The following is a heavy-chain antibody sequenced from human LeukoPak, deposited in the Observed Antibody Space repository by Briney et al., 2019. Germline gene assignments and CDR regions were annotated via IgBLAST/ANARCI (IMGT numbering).Heavy chain of an antibody. Sequence: SVTVSCKSSGGTFTIYAISWVRHAPGQGLEWVGGIIPIFGTANYAQKFQGRVMITTDESTRTAYMEMSSMRYEDTAVYYCAKSGGYSYGFTADYFDYRGQGTLVTVYS. D-gene: IGHD5-18*01. CDR3: AKSGGYSYGFTADYFDY. J-gene: IGHJ4*02. V-gene: IGHV1-69*05. CDR1: GGTFTIYA. CDR2: IIPIFGTA.